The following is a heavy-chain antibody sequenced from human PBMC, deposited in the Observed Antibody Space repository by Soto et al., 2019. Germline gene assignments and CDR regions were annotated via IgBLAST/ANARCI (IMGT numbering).Heavy chain of an antibody. V-gene: IGHV4-39*02. D-gene: IGHD1-7*01. J-gene: IGHJ4*02. Sequence: SETLSLTCRVSDGSMNSDSSYWGWIRQPPGKGLEWIGVINHSGSTYHNLSLKGRVTMSVDASRNQFSLQLNSVTPEDTAVYYCARDIITGTTAVTDYWGQGTLVTVSS. CDR3: ARDIITGTTAVTDY. CDR2: INHSGST. CDR1: DGSMNSDSSY.